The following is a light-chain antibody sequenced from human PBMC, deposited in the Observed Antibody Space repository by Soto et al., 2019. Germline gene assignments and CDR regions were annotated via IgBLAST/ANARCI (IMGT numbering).Light chain of an antibody. Sequence: QPVLTQPPSVSGTPGQSVTISCSGSNSNIGRQTVNWYQQLPRTAPKLLMYGSTERPSGVPDRFSGSKSGTSASLAISDLQSEDEADYFCAAWDDTLVGVVFGGGTKLTVL. CDR1: NSNIGRQT. CDR2: GST. J-gene: IGLJ2*01. CDR3: AAWDDTLVGVV. V-gene: IGLV1-44*01.